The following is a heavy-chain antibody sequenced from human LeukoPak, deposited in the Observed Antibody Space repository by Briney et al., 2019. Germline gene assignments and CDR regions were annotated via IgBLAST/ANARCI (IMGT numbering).Heavy chain of an antibody. CDR3: AKARMAVACLLDY. D-gene: IGHD6-19*01. CDR2: ISGDGGST. V-gene: IGHV3-43*02. CDR1: GFTFDDYA. J-gene: IGHJ4*02. Sequence: GGSLRLSCAASGFTFDDYAMHWVRQAPGTGLEWVSLISGDGGSTYYADSVTGRFTISRNNSKNSLYLQTNSLRTEDTALYYCAKARMAVACLLDYWGQGTLVTVSS.